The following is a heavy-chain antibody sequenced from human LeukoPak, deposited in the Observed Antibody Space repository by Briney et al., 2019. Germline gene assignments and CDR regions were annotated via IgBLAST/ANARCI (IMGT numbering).Heavy chain of an antibody. Sequence: GASVKVSPKAPRYTLTIYAMHCVRPAPRQRVESMGYINAVNVNTKYSQKFQGRVNITRDTSASTVYMEVSSVRSEDTAVYFCARGSGFDYWGKGTLVTVST. CDR2: INAVNVNT. J-gene: IGHJ4*02. CDR1: RYTLTIYA. D-gene: IGHD6-19*01. V-gene: IGHV1-3*01. CDR3: ARGSGFDY.